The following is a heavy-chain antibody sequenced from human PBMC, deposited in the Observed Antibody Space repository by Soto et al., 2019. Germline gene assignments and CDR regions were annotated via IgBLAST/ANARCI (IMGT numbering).Heavy chain of an antibody. J-gene: IGHJ6*02. V-gene: IGHV3-23*01. CDR3: AKDKEEARITMVRGVDYGMDV. Sequence: GGSLRLSCAASGFTFSSYAMSWVRQAPGKGLEWVSAISGSGGSTYYADSVKGRFTISRDNSKNTLFLQMNSLRAEDTAVYYCAKDKEEARITMVRGVDYGMDVWGQGTTVTVSS. CDR2: ISGSGGST. D-gene: IGHD3-10*01. CDR1: GFTFSSYA.